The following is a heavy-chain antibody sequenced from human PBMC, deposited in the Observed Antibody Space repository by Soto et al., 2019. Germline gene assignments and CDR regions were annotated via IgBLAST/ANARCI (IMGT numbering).Heavy chain of an antibody. J-gene: IGHJ4*02. V-gene: IGHV3-23*01. Sequence: GGSLRLSCAASGFTFSSYAMSWVRQAPGKGLEWVSAISGSGGSTYYADSVKGRFTISRDNSKNTLYLQMNSLRAEDTAVYYCAKSPYGFLEWLSNNFDYWGQGTLVTVSS. CDR1: GFTFSSYA. CDR3: AKSPYGFLEWLSNNFDY. CDR2: ISGSGGST. D-gene: IGHD3-3*01.